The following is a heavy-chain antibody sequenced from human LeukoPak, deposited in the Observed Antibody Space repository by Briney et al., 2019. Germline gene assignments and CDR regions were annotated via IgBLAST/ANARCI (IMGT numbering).Heavy chain of an antibody. CDR2: INHSGST. V-gene: IGHV4-34*01. CDR1: GGSFSGYY. D-gene: IGHD3-10*01. Sequence: SETLSLTCAVYGGSFSGYYWSWIRQPPGKGLEWIGEINHSGSTYYSPSLKSRVTISLDTSRNQFSLKLNSVTAADTAVYYCAKSNGYGLVDIWGQGTMVTVSS. CDR3: AKSNGYGLVDI. J-gene: IGHJ3*02.